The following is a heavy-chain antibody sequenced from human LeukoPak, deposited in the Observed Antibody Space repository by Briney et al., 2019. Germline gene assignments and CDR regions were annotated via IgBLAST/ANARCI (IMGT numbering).Heavy chain of an antibody. D-gene: IGHD3-22*01. CDR3: AREWAGGDSSAYPPFDY. CDR1: GFTFNDYY. V-gene: IGHV3-11*04. Sequence: GGPLRLSCAASGFTFNDYYMNWIRQAPGKGLEWVSYISRIGTPIYYADSVKGRFTISRDNARNSLHLQMNSLRAEDTAVYYCAREWAGGDSSAYPPFDYWGQGTLVTVSS. J-gene: IGHJ4*02. CDR2: ISRIGTPI.